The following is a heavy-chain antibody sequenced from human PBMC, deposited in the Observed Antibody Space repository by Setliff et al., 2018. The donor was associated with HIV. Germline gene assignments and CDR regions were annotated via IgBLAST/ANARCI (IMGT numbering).Heavy chain of an antibody. J-gene: IGHJ4*02. CDR2: ISYSGST. Sequence: PSETLSLTCNVSGSSFSSGIYYWTWIRQQPGKGLEWIGYISYSGSTYYNPSLKSRLTMSIDTSKSHFSLNLNSVTAADTAVYYCARGTTSITFDYWSQGTQVTVSS. CDR1: GSSFSSGIYY. D-gene: IGHD1-1*01. CDR3: ARGTTSITFDY. V-gene: IGHV4-31*03.